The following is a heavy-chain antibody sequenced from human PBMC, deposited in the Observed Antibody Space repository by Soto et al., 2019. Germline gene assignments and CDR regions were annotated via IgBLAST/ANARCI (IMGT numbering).Heavy chain of an antibody. V-gene: IGHV3-11*05. Sequence: PGGSLRLSCSASGFTFSSYSMSWVRQAPGKGLQWVSYISSSRSYTNYADSVKGRFTISRDNAKNSLFLQMNSLKTEDTGVYYCTTDEWQWGQGTLVTVSS. CDR2: ISSSRSYT. J-gene: IGHJ4*02. CDR3: TTDEWQ. D-gene: IGHD3-3*01. CDR1: GFTFSSYS.